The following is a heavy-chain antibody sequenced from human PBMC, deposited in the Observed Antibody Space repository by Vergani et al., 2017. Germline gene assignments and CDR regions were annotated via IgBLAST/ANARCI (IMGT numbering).Heavy chain of an antibody. V-gene: IGHV1-3*04. CDR2: INTGNGNT. D-gene: IGHD5-18*01. J-gene: IGHJ3*02. CDR1: GYTFTSYA. CDR3: ARDRGRYSYGSDAFDI. Sequence: QVQLVQSGAEVKKPGASVKVSCKASGYTFTSYAMHWVRQAPGQRLEWMGWINTGNGNTKYSQKFQGRVTITRATTASTAYMELSSLRSEDTAVYYCARDRGRYSYGSDAFDIWGQGTMVTVSS.